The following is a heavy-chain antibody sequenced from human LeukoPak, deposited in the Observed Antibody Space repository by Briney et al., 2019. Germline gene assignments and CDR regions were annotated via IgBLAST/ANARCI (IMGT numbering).Heavy chain of an antibody. J-gene: IGHJ6*03. CDR3: ASTSSSWYNYYYYYMDV. D-gene: IGHD6-13*01. CDR1: GGSISSYY. V-gene: IGHV4-59*01. CDR2: IYYSGST. Sequence: SETLSLTCTVSGGSISSYYWSWIRQPPGEGLKWIGYIYYSGSTNYNPSLKSRVTISVDTSKNQFSLKLSSVTAADTAVYYCASTSSSWYNYYYYYMDVWGKGTTVTVSS.